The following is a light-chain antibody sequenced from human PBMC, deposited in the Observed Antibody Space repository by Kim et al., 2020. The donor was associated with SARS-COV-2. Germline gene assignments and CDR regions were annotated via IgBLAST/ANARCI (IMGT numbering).Light chain of an antibody. V-gene: IGKV3-15*01. CDR3: QQYAYWRA. CDR2: DAS. Sequence: EIVMTQSPATLSLSPGERATLSCRASQSISSNLAWYQQKPGQAPRVLIYDASARATGIPARFSGSGSGTDFTLTISNVQSEDFAVYYCQQYAYWRAFGQGTRLGIK. J-gene: IGKJ5*01. CDR1: QSISSN.